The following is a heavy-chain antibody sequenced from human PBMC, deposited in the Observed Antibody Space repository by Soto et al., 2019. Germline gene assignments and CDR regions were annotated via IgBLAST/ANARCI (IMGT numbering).Heavy chain of an antibody. J-gene: IGHJ3*02. CDR1: GFTFSNAW. D-gene: IGHD6-13*01. CDR3: TTDTEQQLPLGAFDI. V-gene: IGHV3-15*01. Sequence: PGGSLRLSCAASGFTFSNAWMSWVRRAPGKGLEWVGRIKSKTDGGTTDYAAPVKGRFTISRDDSKNTLYLQMNSLKTEDTAVYYCTTDTEQQLPLGAFDIWGQGKMVTVSS. CDR2: IKSKTDGGTT.